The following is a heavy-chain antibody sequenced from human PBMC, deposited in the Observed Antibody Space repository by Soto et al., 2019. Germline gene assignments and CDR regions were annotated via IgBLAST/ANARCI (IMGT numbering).Heavy chain of an antibody. CDR2: FDPEDGET. CDR1: GDTLTELS. Sequence: GASVKVCCKVSGDTLTELSMHWVRQAPGKGLEWMGGFDPEDGETIYAQKFQGRVTMTEDTSTDTAYMELSSLRSEDTAVYYCATVLEDCSGGSCFLNFDYWGQGTLVTVSS. CDR3: ATVLEDCSGGSCFLNFDY. J-gene: IGHJ4*02. V-gene: IGHV1-24*01. D-gene: IGHD2-15*01.